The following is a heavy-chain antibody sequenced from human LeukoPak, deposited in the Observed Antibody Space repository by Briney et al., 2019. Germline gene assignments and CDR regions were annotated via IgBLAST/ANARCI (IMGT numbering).Heavy chain of an antibody. CDR3: ARADYYDSSGYNDY. V-gene: IGHV3-53*01. CDR2: IYSGGDT. J-gene: IGHJ4*02. D-gene: IGHD3-22*01. CDR1: GFTVSSSH. Sequence: GGSLRLSCAASGFTVSSSHMTWVRQAVGKGLEWVSFIYSGGDTYYADSVKGRFTISRDNSKNTLYLQMTSLRAEDTAVYYCARADYYDSSGYNDYWGQGALVTVSS.